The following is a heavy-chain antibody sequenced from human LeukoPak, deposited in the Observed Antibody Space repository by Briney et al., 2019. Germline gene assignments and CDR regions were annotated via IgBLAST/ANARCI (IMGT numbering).Heavy chain of an antibody. J-gene: IGHJ4*02. CDR2: IDRGGGT. V-gene: IGHV3-23*01. CDR1: GFSFSNYA. CDR3: AKDETISGVNYFYY. D-gene: IGHD3-3*01. Sequence: GGSLRLSCAASGFSFSNYAMSWVRQAPGEGPEWVSGIDRGGGTYYADSVKGRFTISRDISEKTLFLQMNNLRAEDTALYYCAKDETISGVNYFYYWGQGTLVTVSS.